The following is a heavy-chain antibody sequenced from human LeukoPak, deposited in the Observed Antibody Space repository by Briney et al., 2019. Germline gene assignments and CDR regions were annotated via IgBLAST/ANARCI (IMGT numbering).Heavy chain of an antibody. CDR2: IDPSDSYI. V-gene: IGHV5-10-1*01. Sequence: PGESLKISCKGSGYSFTSYWISWVRQMPGKGLEWMGRIDPSDSYIKYSPSFQGHVSISADKSISTAYLQWSSLKVSDTAMYYCARHDYGGNAARYWGQGTLVTASS. CDR3: ARHDYGGNAARY. D-gene: IGHD4-23*01. J-gene: IGHJ4*02. CDR1: GYSFTSYW.